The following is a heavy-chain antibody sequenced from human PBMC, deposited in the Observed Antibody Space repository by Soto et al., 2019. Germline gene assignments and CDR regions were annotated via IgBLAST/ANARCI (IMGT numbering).Heavy chain of an antibody. CDR2: ISSSSSTI. CDR1: GFTFSSYS. D-gene: IGHD3-22*01. Sequence: GGSLRLSCAASGFTFSSYSMNWVRQAPGKGLEWVSYISSSSSTIYYADSVKGRFTISRDNAKNSLYLQMNSLRAEDTAVYYCATVPYYYDSSGYSLFDYWGQGTLVTVSS. CDR3: ATVPYYYDSSGYSLFDY. V-gene: IGHV3-48*01. J-gene: IGHJ4*02.